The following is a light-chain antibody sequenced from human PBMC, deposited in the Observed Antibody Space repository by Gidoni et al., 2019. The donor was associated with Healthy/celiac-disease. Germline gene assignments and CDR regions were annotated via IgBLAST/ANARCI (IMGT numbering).Light chain of an antibody. CDR1: NLGSKS. CDR3: QVWDSSSDSWV. V-gene: IGLV3-21*02. J-gene: IGLJ3*02. CDR2: DAS. Sequence: SYVLTQPPSVSVAPGQTARITCGGKNLGSKSVHWYQQKPGQAPELVVYDASDRPSGIPERFSGSNSGNTATLTISRVEAGDEADYYCQVWDSSSDSWVFGGGTKLTVL.